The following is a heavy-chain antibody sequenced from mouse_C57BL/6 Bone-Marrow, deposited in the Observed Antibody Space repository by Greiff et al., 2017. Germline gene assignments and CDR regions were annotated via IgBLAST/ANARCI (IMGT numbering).Heavy chain of an antibody. V-gene: IGHV5-15*01. CDR1: GFTFSDYG. Sequence: EVKLMESGGGLVQPGGSLKLSCAASGFTFSDYGMAWVRQAPRKGPAWVAFISNLAYSIYYADTVTGRFTISRENAKNPLYLEMSSLRSEDTAMYYCARPLGHYYAMDYWGQGTSVTVSS. J-gene: IGHJ4*01. CDR3: ARPLGHYYAMDY. D-gene: IGHD3-3*01. CDR2: ISNLAYSI.